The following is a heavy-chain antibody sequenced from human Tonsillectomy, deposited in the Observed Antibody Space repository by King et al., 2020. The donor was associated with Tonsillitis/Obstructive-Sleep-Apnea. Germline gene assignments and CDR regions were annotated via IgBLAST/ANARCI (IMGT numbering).Heavy chain of an antibody. V-gene: IGHV3-74*01. CDR1: GFTFSSYW. D-gene: IGHD3-10*01. CDR2: INSDGSST. J-gene: IGHJ5*02. Sequence: VQLVESGGGLVQPGRSLRLSCAASGFTFSSYWMHWVRQAPGKGLVWVSRINSDGSSTSYADSVKGRFTISRDNAKNTLYLQMNSLRAEDTAVYYCARDRPYYYGSGSNWFDPWGQGTLVTVSS. CDR3: ARDRPYYYGSGSNWFDP.